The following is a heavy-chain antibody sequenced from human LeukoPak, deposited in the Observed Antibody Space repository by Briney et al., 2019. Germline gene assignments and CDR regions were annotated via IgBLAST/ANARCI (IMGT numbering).Heavy chain of an antibody. CDR1: GYTFTSYY. V-gene: IGHV1-46*01. CDR3: ARERTGSPPDDFDI. CDR2: INPSGGST. J-gene: IGHJ3*02. Sequence: ASLKVSCNASGYTFTSYYMHWVRQPPGQGLEWMGIINPSGGSTSYAQKFQGRVTMTRDTSTSTVYMGLSSLRSEDPAVYYCARERTGSPPDDFDIWGQGTMVTVSS.